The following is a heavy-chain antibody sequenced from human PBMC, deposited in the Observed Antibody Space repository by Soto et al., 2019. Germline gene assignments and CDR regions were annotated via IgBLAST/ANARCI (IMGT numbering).Heavy chain of an antibody. CDR3: AANWNFGLNF. D-gene: IGHD1-1*01. J-gene: IGHJ4*02. CDR2: ISSSFGHT. CDR1: GFDFSDFH. Sequence: GGSLRLSCAGSGFDFSDFHISWVRQAPGKGLEWISYISSSFGHTDYADSVKGRFTISRDNAKSSVFLEMSDLRSDDTAVYYCAANWNFGLNFWGQGTLVTVSS. V-gene: IGHV3-11*03.